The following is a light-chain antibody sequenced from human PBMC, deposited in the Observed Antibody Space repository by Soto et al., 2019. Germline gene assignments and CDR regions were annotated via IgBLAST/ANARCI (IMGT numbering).Light chain of an antibody. Sequence: QSALTQPRSVSGSPGQSVTISCTGTNSDIGGYNYVSWYQQHPGKAPKLMIYEVSNRPSGVSNRFSGSKSDNTASLTISGLQAEDEADYYCSSYTSSSTVYVFGAGTKLTVL. J-gene: IGLJ1*01. CDR2: EVS. V-gene: IGLV2-14*01. CDR3: SSYTSSSTVYV. CDR1: NSDIGGYNY.